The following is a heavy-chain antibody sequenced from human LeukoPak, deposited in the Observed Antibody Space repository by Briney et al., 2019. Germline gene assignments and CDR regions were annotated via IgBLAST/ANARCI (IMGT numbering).Heavy chain of an antibody. CDR1: GYTFTSYG. J-gene: IGHJ4*02. CDR2: ISAYNGNT. CDR3: ARGRSGNYYRASFDY. V-gene: IGHV1-18*01. D-gene: IGHD3-10*01. Sequence: ASVKVSCKASGYTFTSYGISWVRQAPGQGLEWMGWISAYNGNTNYAQKLQGRVTMTTDTSTSTAYMELSSLRSEDTAVYFCARGRSGNYYRASFDYWGQGTLVTVSS.